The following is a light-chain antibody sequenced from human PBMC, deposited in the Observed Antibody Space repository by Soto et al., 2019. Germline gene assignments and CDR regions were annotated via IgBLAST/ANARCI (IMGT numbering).Light chain of an antibody. CDR1: QSISSY. CDR2: AAS. CDR3: QQSYSTPRT. J-gene: IGKJ1*01. Sequence: DIQMTQSPSSLSASVRDRVTITCRASQSISSYLNWYQQKPGKAPKLLIYAASSLQSGVPSRFSGSGSGTDFPLTVSSLPPEDFATYFCQQSYSTPRTFGQGTKVEVK. V-gene: IGKV1-39*01.